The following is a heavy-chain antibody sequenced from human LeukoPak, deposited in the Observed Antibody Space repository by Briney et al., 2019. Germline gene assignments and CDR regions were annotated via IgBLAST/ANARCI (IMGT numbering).Heavy chain of an antibody. CDR1: GFTVSSNY. Sequence: GGSLRLSCVVSGFTVSSNYLTWVRQAPGKGLEWVSVIYNDGGTNYADPVKGRFIISRDNSKNTLYLQMNSLRAEDTAMYYCTTRSSSGWYSFWGQGALVTVSS. J-gene: IGHJ4*02. CDR2: IYNDGGT. CDR3: TTRSSSGWYSF. D-gene: IGHD6-19*01. V-gene: IGHV3-53*01.